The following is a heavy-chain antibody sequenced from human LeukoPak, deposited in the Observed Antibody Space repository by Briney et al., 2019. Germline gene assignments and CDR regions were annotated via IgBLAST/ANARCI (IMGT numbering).Heavy chain of an antibody. CDR2: INPNSGGT. V-gene: IGHV1-2*02. CDR3: ARDLTKWELLD. D-gene: IGHD1-26*01. J-gene: IGHJ3*01. CDR1: GYTFTNYG. Sequence: ASVKVSCKASGYTFTNYGISWVRQAPGQGLEWMGWINPNSGGTNYAQKFQGRATMTRDTSISTAYMELSRLRSDDTAVYYCARDLTKWELLDWGQGTMVTVSS.